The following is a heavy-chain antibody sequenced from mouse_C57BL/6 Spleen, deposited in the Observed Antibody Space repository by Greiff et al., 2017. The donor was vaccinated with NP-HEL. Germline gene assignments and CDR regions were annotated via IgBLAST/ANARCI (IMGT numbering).Heavy chain of an antibody. CDR1: GFTFSSYA. CDR2: ISDGGSYT. V-gene: IGHV5-4*03. Sequence: EVMLVESGGGLVKPGGSLKLSCAASGFTFSSYAMSWVRQTPEKRLEWVATISDGGSYTYYPDNVKGRFTISRDNAKNNLYLQISHLKSEDTAMYYCARAPPYGNYWYFDVWGTGTTVTVSS. J-gene: IGHJ1*03. CDR3: ARAPPYGNYWYFDV. D-gene: IGHD2-1*01.